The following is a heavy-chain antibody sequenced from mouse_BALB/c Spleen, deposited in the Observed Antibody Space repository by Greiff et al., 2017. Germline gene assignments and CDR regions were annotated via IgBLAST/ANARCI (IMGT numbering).Heavy chain of an antibody. CDR2: IWGGGST. J-gene: IGHJ3*01. CDR3: ARKDDYDVWFAY. CDR1: GFSLSRYS. V-gene: IGHV2-6-4*01. D-gene: IGHD2-4*01. Sequence: VNVVESGPGLVAPSQSLSITCTVSGFSLSRYSVHWVRQPPGKGLEWLGMIWGGGSTDYNSALKSRLSISKDNSKSQVFLKMNSLQTDDTAMYYCARKDDYDVWFAYWGQGTLVTVSA.